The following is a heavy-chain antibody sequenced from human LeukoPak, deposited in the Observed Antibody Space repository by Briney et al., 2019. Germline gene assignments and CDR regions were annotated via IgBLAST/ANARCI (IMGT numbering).Heavy chain of an antibody. CDR2: IGTYGGDT. D-gene: IGHD3-22*01. Sequence: EASVKVSCKATSRISWVRQAPGQGLERMGWIGTYGGDTYYAQKFQARITVTTDTSTSTVYMELRNLRSDDTAVYYCARDLWNFYDDSGYNRDFDSWGQGTLVTVSS. CDR1: TSR. V-gene: IGHV1-18*01. J-gene: IGHJ5*01. CDR3: ARDLWNFYDDSGYNRDFDS.